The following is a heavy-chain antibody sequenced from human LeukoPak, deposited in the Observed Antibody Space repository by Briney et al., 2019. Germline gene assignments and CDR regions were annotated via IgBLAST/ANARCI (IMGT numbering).Heavy chain of an antibody. Sequence: SETLSPTCAVYGGSFSGYYWSWIRQPPGKGLEWIGEINHSGSTNYNPSLKSRVTISVDTSKNQFSLKLSSVTAADTAVYYCAKNYGDSNWFDPWGQGTLVTVSS. V-gene: IGHV4-34*01. CDR2: INHSGST. J-gene: IGHJ5*02. CDR1: GGSFSGYY. CDR3: AKNYGDSNWFDP. D-gene: IGHD4-17*01.